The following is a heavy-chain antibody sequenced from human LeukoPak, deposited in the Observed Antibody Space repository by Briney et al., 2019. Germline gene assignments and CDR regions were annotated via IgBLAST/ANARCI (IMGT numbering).Heavy chain of an antibody. J-gene: IGHJ3*02. D-gene: IGHD1-26*01. CDR3: AKGSGSYYDDAFDI. Sequence: GGSLRLSCVASGFTFGDKYMSWISQAPGKGLECLSYISGSGTTIYYADSVKGRFTISRDNAKNSLYLQMNSLRAEDTALYYCAKGSGSYYDDAFDIWGQGTMVTVSS. V-gene: IGHV3-11*01. CDR2: ISGSGTTI. CDR1: GFTFGDKY.